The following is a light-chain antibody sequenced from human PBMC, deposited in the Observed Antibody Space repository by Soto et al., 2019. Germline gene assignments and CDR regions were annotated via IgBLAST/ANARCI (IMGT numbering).Light chain of an antibody. Sequence: DIVMTQPPDSLAVSLGERATIYCKSSQSVLYSSNNKNSLVWYQQKPGQPPKLLIYWASTRESGVPGRFSGSGSGTDFTLTISSLQAEDVAVYYCQQYYSSALSFGGGTKVDIK. CDR2: WAS. J-gene: IGKJ4*01. CDR3: QQYYSSALS. CDR1: QSVLYSSNNKNS. V-gene: IGKV4-1*01.